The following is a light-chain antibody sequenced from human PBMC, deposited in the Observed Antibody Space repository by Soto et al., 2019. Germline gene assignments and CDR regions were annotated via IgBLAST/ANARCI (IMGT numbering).Light chain of an antibody. V-gene: IGKV1-39*01. CDR1: QTITNY. Sequence: DIQMTQSPSSLSASVGDRVTITCRASQTITNYLNWYQQQSGKAPKLLICATDTLQSGVPSRFSGSGSGTDYTLTISSLQPEDFATYYCQRSYNTPQPVGQGTKVDIK. J-gene: IGKJ1*01. CDR2: ATD. CDR3: QRSYNTPQP.